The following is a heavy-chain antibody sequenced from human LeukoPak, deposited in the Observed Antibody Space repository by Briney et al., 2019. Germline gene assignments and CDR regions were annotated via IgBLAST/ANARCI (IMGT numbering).Heavy chain of an antibody. J-gene: IGHJ3*02. V-gene: IGHV4-59*01. CDR2: IYYSGST. CDR1: GGSISSYY. Sequence: SETLSLTCTVSGGSISSYYWSWIRQPPGKGLEWIGYIYYSGSTNYNPSLKSRVTISVDTSKNQFSLKLSSVTAADTAVYYCARDVEVADAFDIWGQGTTVTVSS. D-gene: IGHD2-21*01. CDR3: ARDVEVADAFDI.